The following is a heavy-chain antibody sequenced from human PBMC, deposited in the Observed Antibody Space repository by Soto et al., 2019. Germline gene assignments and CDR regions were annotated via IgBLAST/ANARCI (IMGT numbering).Heavy chain of an antibody. J-gene: IGHJ3*02. CDR2: ISWNSGSI. CDR3: AKGRGNWNDGDAFDI. V-gene: IGHV3-9*01. D-gene: IGHD1-1*01. CDR1: GFTFDDYG. Sequence: EVQLVESGGGLVQPGRSLRLSCAASGFTFDDYGMHWVRQAPGKGLEWVSGISWNSGSIGYADSVKGRFTISRDNAKNSLYLQMNSLRAEDTALYYCAKGRGNWNDGDAFDIWGQGTMVTVSS.